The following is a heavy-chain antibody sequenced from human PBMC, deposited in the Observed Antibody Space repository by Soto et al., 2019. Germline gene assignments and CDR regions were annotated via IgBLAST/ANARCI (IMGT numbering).Heavy chain of an antibody. Sequence: GGSLRLSCAASGFTFSSYGMHWVRQAPGKGLEWVAVISYDGSNKYYADSVKGRFTISRDNSKNTLYLQMNSLRAEDTAVYYCAKEIELGATLYGGFDYWGQGTLVTVSS. CDR3: AKEIELGATLYGGFDY. D-gene: IGHD1-26*01. CDR2: ISYDGSNK. J-gene: IGHJ4*02. CDR1: GFTFSSYG. V-gene: IGHV3-30*18.